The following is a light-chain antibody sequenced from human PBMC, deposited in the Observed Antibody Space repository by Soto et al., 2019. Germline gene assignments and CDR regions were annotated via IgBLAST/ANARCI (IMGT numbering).Light chain of an antibody. V-gene: IGLV2-23*01. CDR2: EDS. CDR3: CSHAGFNTPYV. Sequence: QSALTQPASVSGSPGQSITIACTGISADVENYNFVSWYQQHPGKVPKLIIYEDSKRPSGISDRFSGSKSGNSASLTISGLQAEDEADYYCCSHAGFNTPYVFXTGTKLTVL. J-gene: IGLJ1*01. CDR1: SADVENYNF.